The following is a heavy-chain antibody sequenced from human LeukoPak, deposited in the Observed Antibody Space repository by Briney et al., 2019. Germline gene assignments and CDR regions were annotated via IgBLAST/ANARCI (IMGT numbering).Heavy chain of an antibody. D-gene: IGHD3-10*01. CDR3: ARAMVRGLSNPFDS. Sequence: GASVKVSCKASGYTFTSYAMNWVRQAPGQGLEWMGIINPNGGSTSYAQNFQGRVSMTRETSTSTVYMELSSLRSEDTAVYYCARAMVRGLSNPFDSWGQGTLVTVSS. V-gene: IGHV1-46*01. CDR1: GYTFTSYA. J-gene: IGHJ4*02. CDR2: INPNGGST.